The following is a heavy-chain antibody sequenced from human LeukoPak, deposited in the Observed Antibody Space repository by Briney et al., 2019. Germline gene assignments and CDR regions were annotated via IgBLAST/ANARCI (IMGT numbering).Heavy chain of an antibody. Sequence: GASVKVSCKASGYTFTSYYMHWVRQAPGQGLEWMGIINPSGGSTSYTQKFQGRVTMTRDTSTSTVYMELSSLRSEDTAVYYCARAGELPYYMDVWGKGTTVTISS. D-gene: IGHD3-10*01. CDR1: GYTFTSYY. CDR2: INPSGGST. J-gene: IGHJ6*03. V-gene: IGHV1-46*01. CDR3: ARAGELPYYMDV.